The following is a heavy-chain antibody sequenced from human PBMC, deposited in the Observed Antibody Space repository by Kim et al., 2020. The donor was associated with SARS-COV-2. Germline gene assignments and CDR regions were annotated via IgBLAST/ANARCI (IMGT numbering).Heavy chain of an antibody. CDR2: ISAYNGNT. Sequence: ASVKVSCKASGYTFTSYGISWVRQAPGQGLEWMGWISAYNGNTNYAQKLQGRVTMTTDTSTSTAYMELRSLRSDDTAVYYCARPLFGELKSTPNWFDPWGQGTLVTVSS. CDR3: ARPLFGELKSTPNWFDP. J-gene: IGHJ5*02. CDR1: GYTFTSYG. V-gene: IGHV1-18*01. D-gene: IGHD3-10*01.